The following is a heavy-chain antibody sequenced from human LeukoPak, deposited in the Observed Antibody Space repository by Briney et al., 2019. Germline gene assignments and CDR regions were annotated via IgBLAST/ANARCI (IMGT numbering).Heavy chain of an antibody. D-gene: IGHD3-9*01. J-gene: IGHJ6*03. V-gene: IGHV3-23*01. Sequence: PGGSLRLSCAASGFTFSSYAMSWVRQAPGKGLKWVSAISGSGGSTYYADSVKGRFTISRDNSKNTLYLQMNSLRAEDTAVYYCAMPPHDRYFDWLLEYYMDVWGKGTTVTVSS. CDR3: AMPPHDRYFDWLLEYYMDV. CDR2: ISGSGGST. CDR1: GFTFSSYA.